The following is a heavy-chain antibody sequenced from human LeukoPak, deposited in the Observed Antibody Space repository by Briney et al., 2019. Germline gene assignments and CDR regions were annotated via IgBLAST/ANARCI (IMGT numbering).Heavy chain of an antibody. CDR2: ISSSSSYI. V-gene: IGHV3-21*01. J-gene: IGHJ3*02. Sequence: GGSLRLSCAASGFTFSSYSMNWVRQAPGKGLEWVSSISSSSSYIYYADSVKGRFTISRDNAKNSLYLQMNSLRAEDTAVYYCARDRGGSYHNDAFDIWGQGTMVTVSS. CDR3: ARDRGGSYHNDAFDI. CDR1: GFTFSSYS. D-gene: IGHD1-26*01.